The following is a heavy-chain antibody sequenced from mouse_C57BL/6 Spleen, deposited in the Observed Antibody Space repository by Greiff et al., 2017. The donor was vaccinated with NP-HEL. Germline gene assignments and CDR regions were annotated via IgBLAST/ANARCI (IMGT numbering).Heavy chain of an antibody. Sequence: VQLQQPGAELVRPGSSVKLSCKASGYTFTSYWMHWVKQRPIQGLEWIGNIDPSDSETHYNQKFKDKATLTVDKSSSTAYMQLSSLTSEDSAVYYCARRDSYYAMDYWGQGTSVTVAS. J-gene: IGHJ4*01. CDR1: GYTFTSYW. CDR3: ARRDSYYAMDY. V-gene: IGHV1-52*01. CDR2: IDPSDSET.